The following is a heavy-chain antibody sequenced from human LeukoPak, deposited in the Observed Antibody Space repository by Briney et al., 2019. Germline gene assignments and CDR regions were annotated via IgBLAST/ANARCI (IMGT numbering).Heavy chain of an antibody. V-gene: IGHV4-38-2*01. CDR3: GRHRGCNYGHLDY. J-gene: IGHJ4*02. D-gene: IGHD5-18*01. CDR1: GYSISSDGYY. CDR2: IYHSGSR. Sequence: SETLSLTCPVSGYSISSDGYYWGWIRQPPGRGLEWIGSIYHSGSRYYNPSLKSRVAISIDTSKNQFSLKLSSVTAADTAVYYCGRHRGCNYGHLDYWGQGTLITVSS.